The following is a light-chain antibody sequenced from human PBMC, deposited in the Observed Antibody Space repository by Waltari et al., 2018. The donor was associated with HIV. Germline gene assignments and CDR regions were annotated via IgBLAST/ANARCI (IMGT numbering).Light chain of an antibody. CDR2: RAS. J-gene: IGKJ2*01. CDR1: QNTYGW. V-gene: IGKV1-5*03. Sequence: DIQMTQSPSNLSASVGDRVTITCRASQNTYGWLAWYQQKPGTAPKLLISRASSLERGVPSRFSGSGSGTDFTLTINSLQPDDFATYYCQQYNRFPQTFGQGTKVEIK. CDR3: QQYNRFPQT.